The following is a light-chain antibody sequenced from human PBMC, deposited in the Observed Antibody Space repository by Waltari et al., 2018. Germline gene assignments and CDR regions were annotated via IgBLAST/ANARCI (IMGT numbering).Light chain of an antibody. Sequence: SSELTQDPAVSVALGQTVRVTCQGDCLRNTYATWFQQKAGQAPLLVIYGRNNRPSGLPVRFSASTSGNTASLTITGAQAEDEADYYCYCRGSGGAHWVFGGGTKLTVL. CDR2: GRN. CDR1: CLRNTY. V-gene: IGLV3-19*01. CDR3: YCRGSGGAHWV. J-gene: IGLJ3*02.